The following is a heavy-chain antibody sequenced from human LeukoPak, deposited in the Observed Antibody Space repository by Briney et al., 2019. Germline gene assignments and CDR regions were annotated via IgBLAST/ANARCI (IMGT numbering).Heavy chain of an antibody. J-gene: IGHJ6*03. CDR1: GGSIISSSYY. CDR2: IYYSGNT. D-gene: IGHD3-22*01. CDR3: ARDRFDDSSGYYYHYYYMDV. V-gene: IGHV4-39*07. Sequence: PSETLSLTCTVSGGSIISSSYYWGWIRQPPGKGLEWIGSIYYSGNTDYNPSLKSRVTISVETSKNQFSLKLSSVTAADTAVYYCARDRFDDSSGYYYHYYYMDVWGKGTTVTVSS.